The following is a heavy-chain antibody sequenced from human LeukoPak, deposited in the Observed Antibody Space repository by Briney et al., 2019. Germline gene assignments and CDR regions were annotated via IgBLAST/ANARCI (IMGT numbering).Heavy chain of an antibody. D-gene: IGHD2-2*01. Sequence: GASVKVSCKASGYTFTSYAMHWVRQAPGQRLEWMGWINAGNGNTKYSQEFQGRVTITRDTSASTAYMELSSLRSEDMAVYYCARDRDLTRPGIDCSSTSCYGTVDYWGQGTLVTVSS. CDR3: ARDRDLTRPGIDCSSTSCYGTVDY. V-gene: IGHV1-3*03. CDR2: INAGNGNT. CDR1: GYTFTSYA. J-gene: IGHJ4*02.